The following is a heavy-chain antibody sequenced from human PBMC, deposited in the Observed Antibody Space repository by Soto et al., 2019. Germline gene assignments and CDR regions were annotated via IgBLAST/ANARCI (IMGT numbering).Heavy chain of an antibody. V-gene: IGHV4-59*01. CDR3: ARAGKGEIRGLFVFDP. CDR1: GGSISSYY. Sequence: SETLSLTCTVSGGSISSYYWSWIRQPPGKGLEWIGYIYYSGSTNYNPSLKSRVTISVDTSKNQFSLKLSSVTAADTAVYYCARAGKGEIRGLFVFDPWGQGTLVTVSS. J-gene: IGHJ5*02. D-gene: IGHD3-10*01. CDR2: IYYSGST.